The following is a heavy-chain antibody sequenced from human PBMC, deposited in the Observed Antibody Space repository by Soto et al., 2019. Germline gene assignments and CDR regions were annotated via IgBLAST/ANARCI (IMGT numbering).Heavy chain of an antibody. J-gene: IGHJ5*02. V-gene: IGHV4-61*01. CDR3: ARVPPAVAATGGWFDP. Sequence: PFETLSLTCTVSGDSVSSASYYWSWIRQPPGKGLEWIGYIYYTGDTNYNPSLKSRVTISVDTSKNQFSLDLTSVTAADTAVYFCARVPPAVAATGGWFDPWGQGTLVTVSS. D-gene: IGHD6-19*01. CDR2: IYYTGDT. CDR1: GDSVSSASYY.